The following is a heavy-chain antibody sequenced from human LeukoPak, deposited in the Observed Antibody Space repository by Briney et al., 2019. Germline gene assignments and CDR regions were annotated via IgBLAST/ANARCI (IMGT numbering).Heavy chain of an antibody. V-gene: IGHV3-21*01. CDR1: GFTFSSYS. CDR3: ARPGITGTMGYGAFDF. CDR2: IDSSSSYI. Sequence: GGSLRLSCAASGFTFSSYSINWVRQAPGKGLEWVSSIDSSSSYIYYADSVKGRFTISRDNAKNSLFLQMNSLRVEDTAVYYCARPGITGTMGYGAFDFWGQGTRVTVSS. D-gene: IGHD1-7*01. J-gene: IGHJ3*01.